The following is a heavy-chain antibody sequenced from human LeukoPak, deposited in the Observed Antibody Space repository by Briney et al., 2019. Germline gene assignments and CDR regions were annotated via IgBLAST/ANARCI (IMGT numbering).Heavy chain of an antibody. V-gene: IGHV3-43*01. CDR2: ISWDGGST. D-gene: IGHD3-10*01. CDR1: GFTFDDYT. CDR3: AKAHYYGSGGRYYFDY. J-gene: IGHJ4*02. Sequence: GGSLRLSCAASGFTFDDYTMHWVRQAPGKGLEWVSLISWDGGSTYYADSVKGRFTISRDNSKNSLYLQMNSLRTEDTALYYCAKAHYYGSGGRYYFDYWGQGTLVTVSS.